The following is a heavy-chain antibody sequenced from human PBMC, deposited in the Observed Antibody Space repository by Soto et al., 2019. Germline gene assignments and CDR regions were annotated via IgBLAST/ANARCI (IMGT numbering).Heavy chain of an antibody. CDR1: GFSFSSYG. V-gene: IGHV3-33*01. J-gene: IGHJ4*02. CDR2: IWCDGSNK. CDR3: ARGGPWYVPYGSGSYSGYYFDY. D-gene: IGHD3-10*01. Sequence: QVQLVESGGGVVQPGRSLRLSCAASGFSFSSYGMHWVRQAPGKGLEWVAVIWCDGSNKYYADSVKGRFTISRDNSKNTLYLQMNSLRAEDTAVYYCARGGPWYVPYGSGSYSGYYFDYWGQGTLVTVSS.